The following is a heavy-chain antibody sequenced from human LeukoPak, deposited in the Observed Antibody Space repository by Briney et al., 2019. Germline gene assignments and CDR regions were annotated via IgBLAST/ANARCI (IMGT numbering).Heavy chain of an antibody. J-gene: IGHJ4*02. Sequence: PGGSLRLSCAASGFTFSSYSMNWVRQAPGKGLEWVSYISSSSSTIYYADSVKGRFTISRDNAKNSLYLQMNSLRAEDTAVYYCAGDAYSYGRPDFYFDYWGQGTLVTVSS. CDR1: GFTFSSYS. D-gene: IGHD5-18*01. CDR3: AGDAYSYGRPDFYFDY. V-gene: IGHV3-48*01. CDR2: ISSSSSTI.